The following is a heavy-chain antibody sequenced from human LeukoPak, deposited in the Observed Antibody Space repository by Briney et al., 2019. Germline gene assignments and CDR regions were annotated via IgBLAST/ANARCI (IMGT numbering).Heavy chain of an antibody. Sequence: GASVKVSCKAFGYTFTDHYVHWVRQAPGQGLEWMGWINPKSGDTKYVQKLQGRLTMTRDTSLRTAYMELTRLRSDDTAVFYCATYCGGDCAPGGYGGQGTPVTVS. CDR2: INPKSGDT. CDR3: ATYCGGDCAPGGY. J-gene: IGHJ4*02. V-gene: IGHV1-2*02. D-gene: IGHD2-21*01. CDR1: GYTFTDHY.